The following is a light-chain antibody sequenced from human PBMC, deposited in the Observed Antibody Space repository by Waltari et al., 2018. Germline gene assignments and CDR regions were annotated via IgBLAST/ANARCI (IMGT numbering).Light chain of an antibody. V-gene: IGKV3-20*01. Sequence: IVLTQSPGTLSLSPGESAPLSCRASPNVGRSLVWYQQKPGQAPRLLIYDTFTRATGIPDRFSGSGSGTDFSLTIARLEPEDFAVYYCQHNVRLPVTFGQGTKVEI. CDR2: DTF. J-gene: IGKJ1*01. CDR3: QHNVRLPVT. CDR1: PNVGRS.